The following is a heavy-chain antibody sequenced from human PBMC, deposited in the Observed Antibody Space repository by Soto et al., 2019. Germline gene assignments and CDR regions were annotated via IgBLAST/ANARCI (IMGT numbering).Heavy chain of an antibody. D-gene: IGHD1-26*01. V-gene: IGHV2-5*01. CDR3: ARLLSAALFSYDL. J-gene: IGHJ5*02. CDR1: GFSHSTSGVA. Sequence: QITLKESGPTLVKPTQTLTLTCTLSGFSHSTSGVAVGWIRQPPGQALEWLGHIYWNDDKYYSTSLKSRLSLSKDTSKNQVVLTMTNVDPLDTGTYYCARLLSAALFSYDLWGQGTLSPSPQ. CDR2: IYWNDDK.